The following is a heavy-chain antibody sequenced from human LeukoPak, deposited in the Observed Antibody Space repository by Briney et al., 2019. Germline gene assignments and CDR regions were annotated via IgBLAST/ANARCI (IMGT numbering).Heavy chain of an antibody. V-gene: IGHV4-61*02. CDR2: IYYSGST. Sequence: PSQTLSLTCTVSSDSINSGNYYWNWIRQPAGKGLEWIGRIYYSGSTNYNPSLKSRVTISVDTSKNQFSLNLTSVTAADTAVYYCARFTPQGYGWGGYNRFDPWGQGTLVTVSS. CDR1: SDSINSGNYY. CDR3: ARFTPQGYGWGGYNRFDP. J-gene: IGHJ5*02. D-gene: IGHD3-16*01.